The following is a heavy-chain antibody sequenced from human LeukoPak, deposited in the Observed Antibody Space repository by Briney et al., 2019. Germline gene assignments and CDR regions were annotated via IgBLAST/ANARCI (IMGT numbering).Heavy chain of an antibody. Sequence: GGSLRLSCATSGFTFISFEMHWLRQAPGKGVEWVSYISSSGSTINHADYVKGRFTISRDNTKKSLYLQMNSLSAEDTAVYYCARDGGSSGIFGMDVWGQGTTVTVSS. J-gene: IGHJ6*02. CDR1: GFTFISFE. CDR2: ISSSGSTI. V-gene: IGHV3-48*03. CDR3: ARDGGSSGIFGMDV. D-gene: IGHD1-26*01.